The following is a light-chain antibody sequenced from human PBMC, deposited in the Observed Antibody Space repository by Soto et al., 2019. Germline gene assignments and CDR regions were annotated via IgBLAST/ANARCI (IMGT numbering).Light chain of an antibody. J-gene: IGKJ5*01. Sequence: IQLKKTPSALCASVEDRVTLSCRARQRVSSYLDWYQQKPGQAPRLLIYAASTLESGVPSRFSGSGVGTDTTLAIGIGLPDDLVFRYMREPDQLLGAIAQGTRLEIK. V-gene: IGKV1-39*01. CDR1: QRVSSY. CDR3: REPDQLLGA. CDR2: AAS.